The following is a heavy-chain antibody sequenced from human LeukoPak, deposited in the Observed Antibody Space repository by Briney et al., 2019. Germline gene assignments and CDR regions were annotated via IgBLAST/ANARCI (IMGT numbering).Heavy chain of an antibody. CDR2: IKQDGSEK. CDR1: GFTFSSYW. D-gene: IGHD3-10*01. V-gene: IGHV3-7*01. CDR3: ASAPADYYGSGSYFRQSGLLDY. J-gene: IGHJ4*02. Sequence: GGSLRLSCAASGFTFSSYWMSWVRQAPGKGLEWVANIKQDGSEKYYVDSVKGRFTISRYNAKNSLYLQMNSLRAEDPAVYYCASAPADYYGSGSYFRQSGLLDYWGQGTLVTVSS.